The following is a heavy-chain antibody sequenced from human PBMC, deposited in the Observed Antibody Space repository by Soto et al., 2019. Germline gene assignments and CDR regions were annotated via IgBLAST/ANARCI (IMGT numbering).Heavy chain of an antibody. D-gene: IGHD3-16*01. V-gene: IGHV3-21*01. J-gene: IGHJ5*02. Sequence: PGGSLRLSCAASGFTFSSYSMNWVRQAPGKGLEWVSSISSSSSYIYYADSVKGRFTISRDNAKNSLYLQMNSLRAEDTAVYYCARGGFRLIPRGWFDPWGQGTLVTVSS. CDR2: ISSSSSYI. CDR1: GFTFSSYS. CDR3: ARGGFRLIPRGWFDP.